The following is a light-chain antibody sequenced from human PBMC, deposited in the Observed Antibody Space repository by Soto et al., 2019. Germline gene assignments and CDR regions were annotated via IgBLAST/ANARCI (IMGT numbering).Light chain of an antibody. CDR1: SSDVGGYNY. CDR3: SSYTSSRLYV. V-gene: IGLV2-14*01. CDR2: DVS. Sequence: QSVLTQPASVSGSPGQSITISCTGTSSDVGGYNYVSWYQQLPGKAPNLMIYDVSDRPSGVSIRFSGSKSGNTPSLTISGLQAEDEADYYCSSYTSSRLYVFGTGTKVTVL. J-gene: IGLJ1*01.